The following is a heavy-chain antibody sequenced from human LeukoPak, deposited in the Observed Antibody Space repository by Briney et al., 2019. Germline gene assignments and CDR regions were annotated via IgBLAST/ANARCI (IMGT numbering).Heavy chain of an antibody. V-gene: IGHV3-33*01. D-gene: IGHD5-24*01. CDR1: GFTFSSYG. J-gene: IGHJ4*02. CDR3: VRDGSAYNFDY. Sequence: GGSLRLSCAASGFTFSSYGMHWVRQAPGKGLEWVAVIWYDGSNKYYGDSVKGRFTISRDNSKNTLYLQMNSLRAEDTAVYFCVRDGSAYNFDYWGQGVLVTVSS. CDR2: IWYDGSNK.